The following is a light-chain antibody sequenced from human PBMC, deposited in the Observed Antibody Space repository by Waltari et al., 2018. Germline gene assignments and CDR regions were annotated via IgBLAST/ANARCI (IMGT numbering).Light chain of an antibody. J-gene: IGKJ2*01. V-gene: IGKV4-1*01. CDR1: QTVLYSDTNKNY. CDR3: QQYYTTPYT. CDR2: WAS. Sequence: DIVMTQSPDSLAVSPGERATITCKSSQTVLYSDTNKNYLAWYQQKPGQSPKLLIYWASTRQSWVPDRFSGSGSGTDFTLTVSSLQAEDVAVYYCQQYYTTPYTFGQGTKLEIK.